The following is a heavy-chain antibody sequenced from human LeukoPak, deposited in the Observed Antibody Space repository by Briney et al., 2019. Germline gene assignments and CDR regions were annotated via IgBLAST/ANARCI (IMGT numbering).Heavy chain of an antibody. CDR3: ARDLGAVGTLSFFAY. CDR1: GYTFTSYG. V-gene: IGHV1-18*04. Sequence: RASVKVSCKASGYTFTSYGFTWGRQAPGHGLEWMGWISAYNGNTDYAQNLRGKVTLTTDTSTSTAYMELRSLRSDDTAVYYCARDLGAVGTLSFFAYWGQGTLVTVSS. D-gene: IGHD6-13*01. J-gene: IGHJ4*02. CDR2: ISAYNGNT.